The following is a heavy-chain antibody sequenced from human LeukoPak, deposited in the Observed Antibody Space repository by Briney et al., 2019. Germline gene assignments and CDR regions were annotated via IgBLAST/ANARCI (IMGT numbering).Heavy chain of an antibody. D-gene: IGHD5-24*01. J-gene: IGHJ6*03. CDR1: GGSFSSYA. Sequence: ASVTVSCKASGGSFSSYAISWVRQAPGQGREWMGGIIPIFGTANYAQKFQGRVTITTDESTSTADMELSSLRSEDRAVYYCAIVEMATRRVEGDCYYYYYMDVWGQGTMVTVSS. V-gene: IGHV1-69*05. CDR3: AIVEMATRRVEGDCYYYYYMDV. CDR2: IIPIFGTA.